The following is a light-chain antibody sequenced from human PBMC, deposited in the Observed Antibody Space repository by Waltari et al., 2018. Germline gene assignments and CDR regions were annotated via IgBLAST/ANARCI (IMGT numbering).Light chain of an antibody. CDR2: DVS. CDR1: SSDVVRNNF. Sequence: QSALTQPASVSGSPGQSLTISCTGSSSDVVRNNFVSWYQQYSGKAPKLIIYDVSKRPSGVSNRFSGLQAEDEADYYCSSYTGITWVLGGGTKLTVL. J-gene: IGLJ3*02. V-gene: IGLV2-14*01. CDR3: SSYTGITWV.